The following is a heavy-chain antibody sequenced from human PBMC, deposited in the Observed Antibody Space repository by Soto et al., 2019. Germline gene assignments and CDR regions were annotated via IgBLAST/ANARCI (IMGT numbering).Heavy chain of an antibody. Sequence: GGSLRLSCAASGFTFSNAWMSWVRQAPGKGLEWVGRIKSKTDGGTTDYAAPVKGRFTISRDDSKNTLYLQMNSLKTEDTAVYYCTTAPAAYYYDSSGYYPDYWGQGTLVTV. CDR1: GFTFSNAW. V-gene: IGHV3-15*01. CDR2: IKSKTDGGTT. CDR3: TTAPAAYYYDSSGYYPDY. D-gene: IGHD3-22*01. J-gene: IGHJ4*02.